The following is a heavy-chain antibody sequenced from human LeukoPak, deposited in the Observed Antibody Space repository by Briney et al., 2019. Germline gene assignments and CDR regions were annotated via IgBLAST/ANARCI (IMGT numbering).Heavy chain of an antibody. J-gene: IGHJ4*02. CDR3: ARDYYDSSGYSLTIDY. Sequence: ATVKVSCKASGYTFTAYGISWVRQASGQGLEWRGWISAYNGNTNYAQKFQGRVTITADKSTSTAYMELSSLRSEDTAVYYCARDYYDSSGYSLTIDYWGQGTLVTVSS. D-gene: IGHD3-22*01. CDR2: ISAYNGNT. V-gene: IGHV1-18*01. CDR1: GYTFTAYG.